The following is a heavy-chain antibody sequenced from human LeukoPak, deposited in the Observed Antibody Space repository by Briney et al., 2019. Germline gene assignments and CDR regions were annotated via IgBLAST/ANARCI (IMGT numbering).Heavy chain of an antibody. CDR3: ARWRAYYYDSSGSPAVDY. CDR2: INHSGST. J-gene: IGHJ4*02. CDR1: GGSISSSNW. V-gene: IGHV4-4*02. Sequence: SETLSLTCAVSGGSISSSNWWSRVRQPPGKGLEWIGEINHSGSTNYNPSLKSRVTISVDTSKNQFSLKLSSVTAADTAVYYCARWRAYYYDSSGSPAVDYWGQGTLVTVSS. D-gene: IGHD3-22*01.